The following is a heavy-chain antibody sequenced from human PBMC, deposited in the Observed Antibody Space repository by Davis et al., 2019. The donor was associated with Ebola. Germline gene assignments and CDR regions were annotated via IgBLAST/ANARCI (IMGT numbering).Heavy chain of an antibody. V-gene: IGHV3-23*01. CDR1: GFTFSNYG. CDR3: AIEGYYYGSGSPPSFDP. CDR2: ISGSGGST. Sequence: GGSLRLSCSASGFTFSNYGMSWVRQAPGKGLEWVSAISGSGGSTYYADSVKGRFTISRDNSKNTLYLQMNSLRAEDTAVYYCAIEGYYYGSGSPPSFDPWGQGTLVTVSS. D-gene: IGHD3-10*01. J-gene: IGHJ5*02.